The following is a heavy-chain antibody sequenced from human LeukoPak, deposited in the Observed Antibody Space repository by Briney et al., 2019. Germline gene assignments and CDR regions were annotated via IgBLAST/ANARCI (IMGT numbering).Heavy chain of an antibody. Sequence: SQTLSLTRAISGDSVSSNSAAWNWIRQSPSRGLEWLGRTYYRSKWYNDYAVSVKSRITINPDTSKNQFSLQLNSVTPEDTAVYYCARGSSQIYYYDSSGYSHAFDYWGQGTLVTVSS. CDR1: GDSVSSNSAA. V-gene: IGHV6-1*01. J-gene: IGHJ4*02. D-gene: IGHD3-22*01. CDR2: TYYRSKWYN. CDR3: ARGSSQIYYYDSSGYSHAFDY.